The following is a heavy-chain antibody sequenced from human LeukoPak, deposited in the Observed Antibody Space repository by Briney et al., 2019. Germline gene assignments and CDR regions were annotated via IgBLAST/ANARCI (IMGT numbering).Heavy chain of an antibody. CDR2: IRYDGSNR. V-gene: IGHV3-30*02. D-gene: IGHD1-26*01. Sequence: PGGSLRLSCTASGFTFSSYGMHWVRQAPGKGLEWVAFIRYDGSNRYYADSVKGRFTISRDNSKNTLYLHMNSLRAEDTAVYYCAKDVGATIRWFDPWGQGTLVTVSS. CDR1: GFTFSSYG. J-gene: IGHJ5*02. CDR3: AKDVGATIRWFDP.